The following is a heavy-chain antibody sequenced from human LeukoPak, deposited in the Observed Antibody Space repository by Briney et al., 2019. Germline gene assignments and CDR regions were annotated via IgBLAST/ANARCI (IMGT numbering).Heavy chain of an antibody. CDR2: VRGKANSYAT. CDR1: GFTFGDSA. Sequence: GGSLKLSCAASGFTFGDSAMHWVRQASGTGPEWVGRVRGKANSYATAYATSVKGRFTISRDDSKNTAYLQMDSLKTEDTAVYYCATYYYGSGSYYPVFDHWGQGTLVTVSS. V-gene: IGHV3-73*01. D-gene: IGHD3-10*01. CDR3: ATYYYGSGSYYPVFDH. J-gene: IGHJ4*02.